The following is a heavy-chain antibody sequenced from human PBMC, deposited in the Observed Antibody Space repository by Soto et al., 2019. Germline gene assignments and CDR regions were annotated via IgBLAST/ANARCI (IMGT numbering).Heavy chain of an antibody. J-gene: IGHJ4*02. Sequence: GGSLRLSCAASGFTFSSYSMNWVRQAPGKGLEWVSYISSSSSTIYYADSVKGRFTISRDNAKNSLYLQMNSLRDEDTAVYYCARDAGRMYSGSYSLLCPIDYWGQGTLVTVSS. CDR3: ARDAGRMYSGSYSLLCPIDY. D-gene: IGHD1-26*01. V-gene: IGHV3-48*02. CDR2: ISSSSSTI. CDR1: GFTFSSYS.